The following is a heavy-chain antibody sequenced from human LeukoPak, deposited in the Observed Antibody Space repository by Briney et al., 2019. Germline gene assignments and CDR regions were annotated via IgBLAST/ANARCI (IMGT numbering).Heavy chain of an antibody. CDR1: GGTFSSYA. J-gene: IGHJ6*02. CDR3: ASEYYYGSGSPKELYYYYGMDV. D-gene: IGHD3-10*01. Sequence: ASVKVSCKASGGTFSSYAISWVRQAPGQGLEWMGGIIPIFGTANYAQKFQGRVTITADESTSTAYMELSSLRSEDTAVYYCASEYYYGSGSPKELYYYYGMDVWGQGTTVTVSS. CDR2: IIPIFGTA. V-gene: IGHV1-69*13.